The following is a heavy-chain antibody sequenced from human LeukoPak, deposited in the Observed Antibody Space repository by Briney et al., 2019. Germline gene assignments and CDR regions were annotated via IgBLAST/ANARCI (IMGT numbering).Heavy chain of an antibody. CDR3: ARAAVVATILDYYYYGMDV. V-gene: IGHV1-2*02. CDR2: INPNSGGT. Sequence: GASVKVSCKATGYTFTSYGISWVRQAPGQGLEWMGWINPNSGGTNYAQKFQGRVTMTRDTSISTAYMELSRLRSDDTAVYYCARAAVVATILDYYYYGMDVWGQGTTVTVSS. CDR1: GYTFTSYG. J-gene: IGHJ6*02. D-gene: IGHD5-12*01.